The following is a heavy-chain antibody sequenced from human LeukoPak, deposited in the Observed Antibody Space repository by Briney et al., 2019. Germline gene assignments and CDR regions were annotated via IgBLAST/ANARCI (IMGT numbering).Heavy chain of an antibody. Sequence: PSETLSLTCTVSGYSISSGYCWGWIRQPPGKGLEWIGTIYHDGRTYFNPSLKSRVTISLDTSKNQFSLKLSSVTAADTAVYYCAREGGRVATTFDAFDIWGQGTMVTVSS. CDR2: IYHDGRT. CDR1: GYSISSGYC. D-gene: IGHD5-12*01. J-gene: IGHJ3*02. V-gene: IGHV4-38-2*02. CDR3: AREGGRVATTFDAFDI.